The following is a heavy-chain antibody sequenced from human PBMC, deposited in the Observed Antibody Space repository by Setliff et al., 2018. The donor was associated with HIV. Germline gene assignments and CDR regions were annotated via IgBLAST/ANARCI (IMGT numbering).Heavy chain of an antibody. J-gene: IGHJ4*02. D-gene: IGHD1-1*01. V-gene: IGHV4-34*01. CDR1: GGSFSDYS. CDR3: ARGRYNGDSYSGGFYYFDH. CDR2: INDNGGA. Sequence: SETLSLTCAVSGGSFSDYSWTWLRQPPGKALEWIGHINDNGGANYNPSLTTRATISVATPKNQFFLELTSVTAADTAVYYCARGRYNGDSYSGGFYYFDHLGQGSLVTVSS.